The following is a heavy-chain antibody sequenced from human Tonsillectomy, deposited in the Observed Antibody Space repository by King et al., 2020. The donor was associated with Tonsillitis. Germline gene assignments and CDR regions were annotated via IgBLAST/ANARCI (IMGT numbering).Heavy chain of an antibody. J-gene: IGHJ4*02. V-gene: IGHV3-7*01. CDR1: QFTFSNYW. CDR2: IKHDGSEK. D-gene: IGHD3-16*02. Sequence: VQLVESGGAFVQPGGSLRLSCAASQFTFSNYWMSWVLQAPGKGLEWVANIKHDGSEKYYVDYVKGRFTISRDNAKNSLFLQMNSLGADDAAVYYCARAHFTFGGVIPSDWGQGTLVTVSS. CDR3: ARAHFTFGGVIPSD.